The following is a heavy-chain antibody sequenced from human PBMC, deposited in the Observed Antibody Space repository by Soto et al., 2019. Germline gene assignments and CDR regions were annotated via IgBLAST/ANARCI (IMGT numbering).Heavy chain of an antibody. CDR3: ARASPVVTDV. Sequence: QVQLQESGPGLVKPSQTLSLTCTVSGGSISIGDYYWSWIRQPPGKGLEWIGYIYYSGSTYYNPSLEIRVTISVDTSKNQSSLKLSAVTAADTAVYYCARASPVVTDVWGQGTPVTVSS. CDR1: GGSISIGDYY. CDR2: IYYSGST. D-gene: IGHD5-18*01. J-gene: IGHJ6*02. V-gene: IGHV4-30-4*01.